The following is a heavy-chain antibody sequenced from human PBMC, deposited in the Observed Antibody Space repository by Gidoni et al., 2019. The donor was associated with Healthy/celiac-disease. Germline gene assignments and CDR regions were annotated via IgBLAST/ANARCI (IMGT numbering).Heavy chain of an antibody. CDR1: GFIFSSYA. V-gene: IGHV3-23*01. CDR3: AKDRRTLDALDI. J-gene: IGHJ3*02. Sequence: EVQLLESGGGLAQPGESLRLSCAASGFIFSSYAMSWVRQAPGKGLEWVSGISAGGGATYYGDSVKGRFTISRDNSKNTLSLQMNSLRGEDTAVYYCAKDRRTLDALDIWGQGTTVTVSS. CDR2: ISAGGGAT.